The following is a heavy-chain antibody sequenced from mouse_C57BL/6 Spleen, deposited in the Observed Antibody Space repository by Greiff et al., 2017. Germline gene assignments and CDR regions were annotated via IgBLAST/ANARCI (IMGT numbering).Heavy chain of an antibody. CDR3: SRHPYKNNVAWFAY. Sequence: EVMLVESGGGLVKPGGSLKLSCAASGFTFSSYTMSWVRQTPEKRLEWVATISGGGGNTYYPDSVKGRFTISRDNDKNTLYLQMSSLRTEDKALYYCSRHPYKNNVAWFAYWGQGTLVTVSA. D-gene: IGHD1-3*01. CDR2: ISGGGGNT. V-gene: IGHV5-9*01. CDR1: GFTFSSYT. J-gene: IGHJ3*01.